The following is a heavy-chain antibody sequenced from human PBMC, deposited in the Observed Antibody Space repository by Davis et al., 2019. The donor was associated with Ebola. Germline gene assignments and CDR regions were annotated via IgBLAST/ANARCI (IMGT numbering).Heavy chain of an antibody. D-gene: IGHD3-9*01. Sequence: GESLKISCQSSGYTFTTYWIAWAPQLPGKGLEWIWRIHPGDSDPSYSPSFQGHLTISVDKSLSITYLQWSNLKASDTAMYYCARLPRGYFDQGYGLDIWGQGTTVTVSS. V-gene: IGHV5-51*01. CDR1: GYTFTTYW. J-gene: IGHJ6*02. CDR3: ARLPRGYFDQGYGLDI. CDR2: IHPGDSDP.